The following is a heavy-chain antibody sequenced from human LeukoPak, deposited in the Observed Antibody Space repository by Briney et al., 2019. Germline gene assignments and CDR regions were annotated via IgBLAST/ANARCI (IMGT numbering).Heavy chain of an antibody. J-gene: IGHJ3*02. CDR1: GFTFSSYG. Sequence: PGRSLRLSCAASGFTFSSYGMHWVRQAPGKGLEWLSYISGSDSTIYYADSVRGRFTISRDNAKNSLYLQMNSLRAEDTAVYYCASLYDILTGYYADAFDIWGQGTMVTVSS. V-gene: IGHV3-48*04. CDR3: ASLYDILTGYYADAFDI. CDR2: ISGSDSTI. D-gene: IGHD3-9*01.